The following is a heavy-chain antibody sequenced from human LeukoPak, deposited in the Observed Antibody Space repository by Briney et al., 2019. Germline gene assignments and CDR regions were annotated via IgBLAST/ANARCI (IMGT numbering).Heavy chain of an antibody. V-gene: IGHV3-23*01. D-gene: IGHD2-21*01. Sequence: GGSLRLSCAASGFTFSTYVMSWGRHAPGKGLEWVSAIDGKGGSTKYADFVKGRFTILRDNSKNTLYLQMNRLRVEDTAVYYCGRDWAFDIWGQGTTVTVSS. CDR2: IDGKGGST. CDR1: GFTFSTYV. CDR3: GRDWAFDI. J-gene: IGHJ3*02.